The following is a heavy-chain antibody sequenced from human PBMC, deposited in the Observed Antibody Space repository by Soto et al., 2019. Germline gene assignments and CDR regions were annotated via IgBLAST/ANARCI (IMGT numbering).Heavy chain of an antibody. CDR2: TYYRSKWYS. J-gene: IGHJ4*02. CDR1: GDSVSSNSAS. CDR3: ARAYNYGFDY. V-gene: IGHV6-1*01. Sequence: PSQTLSLTCAISGDSVSSNSASWNWIRQSPSRGLEWLGRTYYRSKWYSDSALSVKSRITINPDTSKNQFSLQLSSLTPEDTAVYYCARAYNYGFDYWGQGTLVTVSS. D-gene: IGHD5-18*01.